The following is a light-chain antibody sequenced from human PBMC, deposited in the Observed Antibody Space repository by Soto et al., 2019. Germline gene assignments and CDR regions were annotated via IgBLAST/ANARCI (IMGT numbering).Light chain of an antibody. CDR1: QSVGTF. Sequence: EIVLTQSPGTLSLSPGERATLSCRASQSVGTFFAWYQQKAGQAPRLLIYDASNRATGVPARFSGRGSGTDFTLTISRLEPEDFAVYYCQQYGSSGTFGQGTKVDIK. J-gene: IGKJ1*01. V-gene: IGKV3-20*01. CDR3: QQYGSSGT. CDR2: DAS.